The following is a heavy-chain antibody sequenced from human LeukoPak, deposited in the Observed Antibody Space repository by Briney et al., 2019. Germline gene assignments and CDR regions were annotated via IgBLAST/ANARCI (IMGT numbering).Heavy chain of an antibody. V-gene: IGHV3-30*18. CDR2: ISYDGSNQ. CDR1: GFTFSSYA. J-gene: IGHJ2*01. CDR3: AKDRSGLNWYFDL. Sequence: GGSLRLSCAASGFTFSSYAMHWVRQAPGKGLEWVAIISYDGSNQYYKDSVKGRFTISRDNSKNTLYLQMNSLRAEDTAVYYCAKDRSGLNWYFDLWGRGTLVTVSS. D-gene: IGHD6-19*01.